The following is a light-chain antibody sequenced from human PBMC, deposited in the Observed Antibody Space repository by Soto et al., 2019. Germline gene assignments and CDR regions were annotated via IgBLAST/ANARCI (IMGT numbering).Light chain of an antibody. J-gene: IGKJ3*01. CDR3: QKYNSAPFT. V-gene: IGKV1-27*01. Sequence: DIQMTQSPSSLSACVGDRVTITCRASQGISNYLAWYQQKPGKVPKLLIYAASTLQSGVPSRFSGSGSGTDFTLTISSLQPEDVATYSCQKYNSAPFTFSPGTKVDIK. CDR1: QGISNY. CDR2: AAS.